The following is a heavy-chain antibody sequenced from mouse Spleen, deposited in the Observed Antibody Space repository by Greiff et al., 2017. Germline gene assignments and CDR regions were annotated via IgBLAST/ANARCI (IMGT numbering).Heavy chain of an antibody. Sequence: VQLQQSGAELVMPGASVKLSCKASGYTFTSYWMHWVKQRPGQGLEWIGAIYPGNSDTSYNQKFKGKAKLTAVTSASTAYMELSSLTNEDSAVYYCTRNGDYVDAMDYWGQGTSVTVSS. V-gene: IGHV1-5*01. CDR3: TRNGDYVDAMDY. D-gene: IGHD2-13*01. J-gene: IGHJ4*01. CDR1: GYTFTSYW. CDR2: IYPGNSDT.